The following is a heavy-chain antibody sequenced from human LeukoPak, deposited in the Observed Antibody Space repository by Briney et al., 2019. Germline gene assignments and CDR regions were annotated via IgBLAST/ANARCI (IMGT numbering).Heavy chain of an antibody. Sequence: SETLSLTCTVSGGSMSTYCWSWIRQPPGKGLEWIGYIYDSGSTNYNPSLKSRVTISVDTSKNQFSLQLSSVTAADTAVYYCARRGSGGRSFDYWGQEPWSPSPQ. J-gene: IGHJ4*01. D-gene: IGHD3-10*01. CDR3: ARRGSGGRSFDY. CDR2: IYDSGST. V-gene: IGHV4-59*08. CDR1: GGSMSTYC.